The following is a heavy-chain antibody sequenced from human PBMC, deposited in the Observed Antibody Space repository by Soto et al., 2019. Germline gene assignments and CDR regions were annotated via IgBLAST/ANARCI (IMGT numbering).Heavy chain of an antibody. V-gene: IGHV3-30-3*01. CDR1: GFTFSSYA. CDR2: ISYDGSNK. CDR3: ASGRGRYCGGDCYDYYYGMDV. Sequence: QVQLVESGGGVVQPGRSLRLSCAASGFTFSSYAMNWVRQAPGKGLEWVAIISYDGSNKYYADSVKGRFTISRDTSKNTLYLQMNSLRAEDTAVYYCASGRGRYCGGDCYDYYYGMDVWGQGTTVIVSS. D-gene: IGHD2-21*02. J-gene: IGHJ6*02.